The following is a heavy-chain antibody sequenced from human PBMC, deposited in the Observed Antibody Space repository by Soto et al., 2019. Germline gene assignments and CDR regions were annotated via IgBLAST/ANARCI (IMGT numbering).Heavy chain of an antibody. CDR1: GFTFRTYT. Sequence: PGGSLRLSCISSGFTFRTYTMNCVRQAPGKGLEWVSGIRGFSPYTFYADSVKGRFTISRDNAKNSLDLQMDSLRAEDTAVYYCARDRGYDAHDYYYNAMDVWGQGTTVTVSS. CDR3: ARDRGYDAHDYYYNAMDV. D-gene: IGHD3-10*01. J-gene: IGHJ6*02. CDR2: IRGFSPYT. V-gene: IGHV3-21*01.